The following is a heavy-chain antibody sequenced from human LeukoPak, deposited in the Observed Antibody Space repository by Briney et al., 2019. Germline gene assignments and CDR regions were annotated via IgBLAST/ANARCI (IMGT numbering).Heavy chain of an antibody. Sequence: GASVKVSCKASGYTFTGYYIHWVRQAPGQGLEWMGWINPNSGGAKYAQKFQDRVTMTRDTSISTAYMGLSRLRSDDTAVYYCAKGRVVAGSKSLTYHWLDPWGQGTLVTVSS. J-gene: IGHJ5*02. CDR3: AKGRVVAGSKSLTYHWLDP. D-gene: IGHD6-19*01. CDR2: INPNSGGA. V-gene: IGHV1-2*02. CDR1: GYTFTGYY.